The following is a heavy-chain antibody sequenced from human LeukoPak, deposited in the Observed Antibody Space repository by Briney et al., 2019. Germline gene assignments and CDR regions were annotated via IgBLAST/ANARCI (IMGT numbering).Heavy chain of an antibody. CDR3: ARSSGWLTDN. CDR1: GFTFSSYW. J-gene: IGHJ4*02. V-gene: IGHV3-7*05. D-gene: IGHD6-19*01. CDR2: IKQDGSEK. Sequence: PGGSLRLSCAAPGFTFSSYWMNWVRQPPGKGLEWVAIIKQDGSEKYYVDSVKGRFTISRDNAKNSLYLKMNSLRAEDTAVYYCARSSGWLTDNWGQGTLVTVSS.